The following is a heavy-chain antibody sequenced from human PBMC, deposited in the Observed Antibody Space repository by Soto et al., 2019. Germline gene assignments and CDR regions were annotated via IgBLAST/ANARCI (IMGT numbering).Heavy chain of an antibody. Sequence: QVQLVQSGAEVKKPGASVKVSCKASGYTFTSYGISWVRQAPGQGLEWMGWISAYNGNTNYAQKLQGRVTMTTDTSTSTAYMELRSLRSDDTVVYYCARDTSYCTNGVCYWFDYWGQGTLVTVSS. CDR1: GYTFTSYG. D-gene: IGHD2-8*01. J-gene: IGHJ4*02. CDR3: ARDTSYCTNGVCYWFDY. V-gene: IGHV1-18*01. CDR2: ISAYNGNT.